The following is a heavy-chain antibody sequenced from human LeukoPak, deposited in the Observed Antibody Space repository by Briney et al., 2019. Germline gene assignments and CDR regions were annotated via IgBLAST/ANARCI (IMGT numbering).Heavy chain of an antibody. V-gene: IGHV1-2*02. CDR3: AREYIVKKAFDI. D-gene: IGHD1-26*01. J-gene: IGHJ3*02. Sequence: ASVKVSCKASGYTFIGYYMHWVRQAPGQGLEWMGWINPNSGGTNYAQKFQGRVTMTRDTSISTAYMELSRLRSDDTAVYYCAREYIVKKAFDIWGQGTMVTVSS. CDR1: GYTFIGYY. CDR2: INPNSGGT.